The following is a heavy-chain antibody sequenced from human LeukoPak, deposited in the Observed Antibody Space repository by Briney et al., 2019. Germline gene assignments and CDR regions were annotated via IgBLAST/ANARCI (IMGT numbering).Heavy chain of an antibody. J-gene: IGHJ6*02. V-gene: IGHV4-31*03. D-gene: IGHD1-26*01. CDR1: GGSISSGGYY. CDR3: ARGASIGDGMDV. Sequence: NPSETLSLTCTVSGGSISSGGYYWSWIRQHPGKGPEWIGYIYYSGSTYYNPSLKSRVTISVDTSKNQFSLKLSSVTAADTAVYYCARGASIGDGMDVWGQGTTVTVSS. CDR2: IYYSGST.